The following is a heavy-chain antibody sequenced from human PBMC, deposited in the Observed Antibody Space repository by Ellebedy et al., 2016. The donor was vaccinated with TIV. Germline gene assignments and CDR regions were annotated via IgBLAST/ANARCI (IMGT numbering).Heavy chain of an antibody. Sequence: ASVKVSCKASGGTFSSYAISWVRQAPGQGLDWVGWISLYNGNTNYAQNLQGRVTMTTDTSTGTAYLELRSLLSDDTAVYYCARETGYSLYDMDVWGQGTAVTVSS. J-gene: IGHJ6*02. CDR3: ARETGYSLYDMDV. CDR1: GGTFSSYA. V-gene: IGHV1-18*01. CDR2: ISLYNGNT. D-gene: IGHD3-9*01.